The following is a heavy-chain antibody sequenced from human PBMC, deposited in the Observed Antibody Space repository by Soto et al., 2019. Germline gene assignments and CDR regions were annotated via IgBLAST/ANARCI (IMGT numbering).Heavy chain of an antibody. D-gene: IGHD2-8*02. CDR2: IKGGDGNT. V-gene: IGHV1-3*01. J-gene: IGHJ4*01. CDR3: ARSFRKTSWYYFDF. Sequence: ASVKVSCKASGYIFSRFAIQWVRQSPGQGLEWMGWIKGGDGNTEYSQKFQGRVTFTRDTSATIAYMELSSLRFEDTAMYYCARSFRKTSWYYFDFWGQ. CDR1: GYIFSRFA.